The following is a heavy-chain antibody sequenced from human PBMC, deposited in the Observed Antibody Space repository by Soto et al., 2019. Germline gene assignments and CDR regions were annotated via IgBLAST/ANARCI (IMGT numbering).Heavy chain of an antibody. D-gene: IGHD6-13*01. CDR2: INHSGST. CDR1: GGSFSGYY. V-gene: IGHV4-34*01. CDR3: ARGWEAAAGSSNWFDP. Sequence: SETLSLTCAVYGGSFSGYYWSWIRQPPGKGLEWIGEINHSGSTNYNPSLKSRVTISVDTSKNQFSLKLSSVTAADTAVYYCARGWEAAAGSSNWFDPWGQGTLVTVSS. J-gene: IGHJ5*02.